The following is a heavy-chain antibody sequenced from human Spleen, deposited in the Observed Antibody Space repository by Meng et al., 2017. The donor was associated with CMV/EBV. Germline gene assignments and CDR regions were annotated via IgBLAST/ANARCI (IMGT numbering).Heavy chain of an antibody. Sequence: GESLKISCTASGFTFGDYAMSWVRQAPGKGLEWVGFIRSKAYGGTTEYAASVKGRFTISRDDSKSIAYLQMNSLKTEDTAVYSFTRDIVDYGMDVWGQGTTVTVSS. CDR3: TRDIVDYGMDV. D-gene: IGHD2-15*01. CDR2: IRSKAYGGTT. V-gene: IGHV3-49*04. J-gene: IGHJ6*02. CDR1: GFTFGDYA.